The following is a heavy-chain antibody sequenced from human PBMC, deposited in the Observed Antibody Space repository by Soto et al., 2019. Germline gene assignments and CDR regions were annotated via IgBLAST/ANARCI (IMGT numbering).Heavy chain of an antibody. J-gene: IGHJ5*02. D-gene: IGHD3-10*01. V-gene: IGHV3-23*01. Sequence: GGSLRLSCAASGFSFGSYALSWVRQAPGKGLEWVSAISGNGIATYYADSVKGRFTISRDNSKNTLYLQMNRLRADDTAVYYCARDAISMVRGTNNWFDPWGQGTLVTVSS. CDR3: ARDAISMVRGTNNWFDP. CDR2: ISGNGIAT. CDR1: GFSFGSYA.